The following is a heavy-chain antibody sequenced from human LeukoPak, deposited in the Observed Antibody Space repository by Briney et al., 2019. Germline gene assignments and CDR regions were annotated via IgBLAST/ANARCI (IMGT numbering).Heavy chain of an antibody. D-gene: IGHD3-10*01. CDR1: GFTFSSYS. CDR2: ISSSSSYI. J-gene: IGHJ4*02. CDR3: STLPKGYYYGSGIYQTVDY. Sequence: GGSLRLSCAASGFTFSSYSMNWVRQAPGKGLEWVSSISSSSSYIDYADSVKGRFTISRDNAKNSLYLQMNSLQTEDTAVYYCSTLPKGYYYGSGIYQTVDYWGQGTLVTVSS. V-gene: IGHV3-21*03.